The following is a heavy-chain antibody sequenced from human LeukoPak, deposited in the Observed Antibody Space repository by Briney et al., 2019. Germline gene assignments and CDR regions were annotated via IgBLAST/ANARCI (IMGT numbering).Heavy chain of an antibody. CDR3: ARPHKTTKTRSAKDAFDI. CDR2: MNPNSGNT. V-gene: IGHV1-8*01. Sequence: ASVKVSCKASGYTFTSYDINWARQATGQGLEWMGWMNPNSGNTGYAQKFQGRVTMTRNTSISTAYMELSSLRSEDTAVYYCARPHKTTKTRSAKDAFDIWGQGTMVTVSS. J-gene: IGHJ3*02. CDR1: GYTFTSYD. D-gene: IGHD4-11*01.